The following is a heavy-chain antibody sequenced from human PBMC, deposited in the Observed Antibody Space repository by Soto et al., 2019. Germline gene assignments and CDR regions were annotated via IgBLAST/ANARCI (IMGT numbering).Heavy chain of an antibody. CDR2: IWYDGSNK. J-gene: IGHJ5*02. CDR3: ARDARMYSSGWYWFDP. CDR1: GFTFSSYG. V-gene: IGHV3-33*01. D-gene: IGHD6-19*01. Sequence: QVQLVESGGGVVQPGRSLRLSCAASGFTFSSYGMHWVRQAPGKGLEWVAVIWYDGSNKYYADSVKGRFTISRDNSKNTLYLQMNSLRAEDTAVYYCARDARMYSSGWYWFDPWGQGTLVTVSS.